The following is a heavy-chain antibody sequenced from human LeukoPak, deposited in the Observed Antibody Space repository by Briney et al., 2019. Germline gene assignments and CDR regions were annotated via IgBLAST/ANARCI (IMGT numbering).Heavy chain of an antibody. D-gene: IGHD3-22*01. J-gene: IGHJ4*02. Sequence: SETLSLTCIVSGGSISSYYWSWIRQPPGKGLEWIGYIYYSGSTNYNPSLKSRVTISVDTSKNQFSLKLSSVTAADTAVYCCARGGDSSGYYYSFDYWGQGTLVTVSS. CDR1: GGSISSYY. V-gene: IGHV4-59*01. CDR3: ARGGDSSGYYYSFDY. CDR2: IYYSGST.